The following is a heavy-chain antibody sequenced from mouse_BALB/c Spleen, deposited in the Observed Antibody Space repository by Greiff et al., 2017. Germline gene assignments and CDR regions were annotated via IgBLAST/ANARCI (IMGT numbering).Heavy chain of an antibody. V-gene: IGHV1-7*01. CDR3: ARAGTYYYAMDY. D-gene: IGHD4-1*01. Sequence: VQLQQSGAELVKPGASVKLSCKASGYTFTSYWMHWVKQRPGQGLEWIGYINPSTGYTEYNQKFKDKATLTADKSSSTAYMQLSSLTSEDSAVYYCARAGTYYYAMDYWGQGTSVTVSS. J-gene: IGHJ4*01. CDR1: GYTFTSYW. CDR2: INPSTGYT.